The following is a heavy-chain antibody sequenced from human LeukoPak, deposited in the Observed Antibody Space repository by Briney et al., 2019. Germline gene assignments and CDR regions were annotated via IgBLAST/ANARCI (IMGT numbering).Heavy chain of an antibody. Sequence: GASVKVSCKASGYTFTGYYMHWVRQAPGQGLEWMGWINPNSGGTNYAQKFQGRVTLTRDTSISTAYMELSRLRSDDTAVYYCARGELGYCSSTSCPRWFDPWGQGTLVTVSS. V-gene: IGHV1-2*02. CDR2: INPNSGGT. CDR1: GYTFTGYY. D-gene: IGHD2-2*01. CDR3: ARGELGYCSSTSCPRWFDP. J-gene: IGHJ5*02.